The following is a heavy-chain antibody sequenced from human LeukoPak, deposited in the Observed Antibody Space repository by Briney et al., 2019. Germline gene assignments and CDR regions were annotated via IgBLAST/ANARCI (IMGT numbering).Heavy chain of an antibody. CDR1: GFTFGDYA. CDR2: IRSKAYGGTT. CDR3: SRNYYGDSGGFFDD. J-gene: IGHJ4*02. Sequence: PEGSLRLSCTASGFTFGDYAMGWVRQAPGKGLEWVGFIRSKAYGGTTEYAASVKGRLTISRDDSKSIDYLQMNSLKTEDTALYYCSRNYYGDSGGFFDDWGQGTLVTVSS. V-gene: IGHV3-49*04. D-gene: IGHD4-17*01.